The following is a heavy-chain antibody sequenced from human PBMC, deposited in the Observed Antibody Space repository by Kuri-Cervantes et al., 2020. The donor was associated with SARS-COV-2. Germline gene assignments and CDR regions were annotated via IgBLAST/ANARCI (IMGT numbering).Heavy chain of an antibody. CDR1: GYSISSGYY. D-gene: IGHD2-2*01. V-gene: IGHV4-38-2*02. CDR3: ARGPITLGYCSSTSCPLGGDY. J-gene: IGHJ4*02. CDR2: IYHSGCT. Sequence: SETLSLTCTVSGYSISSGYYWGWIRQPPGKGLEWIGSIYHSGCTYYNPSLKSRVTISVDTSKNQFSLKLSSVTAADTAVYYCARGPITLGYCSSTSCPLGGDYWGQGTLVTVSS.